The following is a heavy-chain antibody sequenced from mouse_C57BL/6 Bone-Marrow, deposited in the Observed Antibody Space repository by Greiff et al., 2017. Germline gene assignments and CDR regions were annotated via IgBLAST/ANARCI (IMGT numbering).Heavy chain of an antibody. D-gene: IGHD2-13*01. J-gene: IGHJ4*01. CDR2: IDPSDSYT. CDR3: ARGYYGDSCYAMDY. CDR1: GYTFTSYW. V-gene: IGHV1-69*01. Sequence: QVQLQQSGAELVMPGASVKLSCKASGYTFTSYWMHWVKQRPGQGLEWIGEIDPSDSYTNYNQKFKGKSTLTVDKSSSTAYMQLRSLTSVDSSVYDCARGYYGDSCYAMDYWGQGTSVTVSS.